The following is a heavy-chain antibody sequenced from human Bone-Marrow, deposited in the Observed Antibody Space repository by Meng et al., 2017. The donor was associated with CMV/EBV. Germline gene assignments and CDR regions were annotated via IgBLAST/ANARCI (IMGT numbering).Heavy chain of an antibody. J-gene: IGHJ4*02. CDR2: IYSGGST. D-gene: IGHD2-15*01. CDR1: GFTVSSNY. V-gene: IGHV3-53*05. Sequence: GESLKISCAASGFTVSSNYMSWVRQAPGKGLEWVSVIYSGGSTYYADSVKGRFTISRDNSKNTLYLQMNSLRAEDTAVYYCAPHCSGGSCYADYWGQGTLVTVSS. CDR3: APHCSGGSCYADY.